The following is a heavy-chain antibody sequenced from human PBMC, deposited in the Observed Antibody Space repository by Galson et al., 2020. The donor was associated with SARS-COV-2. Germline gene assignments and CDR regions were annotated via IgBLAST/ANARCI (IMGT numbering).Heavy chain of an antibody. CDR3: AKGPNSYSTGCYGIGY. CDR1: GFTFDAYA. V-gene: IGHV3-9*01. CDR2: IYWNSRST. Sequence: GGSLRLSCAASGFTFDAYAMPWVPQAPGKGLKWVSGIYWNSRSTGYADSVKGRFTISRDNAKNSLYLQMNSLRAEDTAFYYCAKGPNSYSTGCYGIGYWGQGTLVTVSS. D-gene: IGHD3-22*01. J-gene: IGHJ4*02.